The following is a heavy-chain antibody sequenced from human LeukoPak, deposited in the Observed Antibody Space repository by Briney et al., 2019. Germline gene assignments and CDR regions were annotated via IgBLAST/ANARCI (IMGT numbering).Heavy chain of an antibody. J-gene: IGHJ3*01. Sequence: PGESLRLSCAASGFTFSSYAMSWVRQAPGKGLEWVSDISGRGGTTHYADSVKGRFSISRDNSKNTLYLQMDSLRAEDTAVYYCAKDKQQQVNDAFDLWGQGTMVTVSS. CDR1: GFTFSSYA. V-gene: IGHV3-23*01. CDR2: ISGRGGTT. D-gene: IGHD6-13*01. CDR3: AKDKQQQVNDAFDL.